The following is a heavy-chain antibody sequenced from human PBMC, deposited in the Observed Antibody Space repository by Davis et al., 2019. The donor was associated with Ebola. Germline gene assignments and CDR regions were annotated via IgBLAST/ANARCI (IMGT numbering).Heavy chain of an antibody. Sequence: AASVKVSCRASGGTFSSYAISWVRQAPGQGLEWMGRIIPILGIANYAQKFQGRVTITADKSTSTVYMELSSLRSEETAVYYCARGWQLVSVLDYWGQGTLVTVSS. J-gene: IGHJ4*02. CDR2: IIPILGIA. CDR3: ARGWQLVSVLDY. CDR1: GGTFSSYA. D-gene: IGHD6-6*01. V-gene: IGHV1-69*04.